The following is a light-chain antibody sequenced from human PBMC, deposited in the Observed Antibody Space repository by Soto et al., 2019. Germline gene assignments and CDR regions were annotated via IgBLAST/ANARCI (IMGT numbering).Light chain of an antibody. J-gene: IGKJ5*01. CDR2: DAS. V-gene: IGKV1-5*01. Sequence: DIQMTQSPSTLSASAGDRVTITCRASQSISIWLAWYQQKPGKAPKLLINDASSLESGVPSRFSGSGSGTEFTLTISSLQPADFATYYCQQFNSFPITFGQGTRLEIK. CDR3: QQFNSFPIT. CDR1: QSISIW.